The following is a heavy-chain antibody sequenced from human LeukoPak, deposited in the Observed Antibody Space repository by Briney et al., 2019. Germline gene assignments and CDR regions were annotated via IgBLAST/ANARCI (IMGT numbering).Heavy chain of an antibody. CDR1: GFTVSSNY. D-gene: IGHD4-17*01. J-gene: IGHJ3*02. CDR2: IYSGGST. V-gene: IGHV3-66*01. Sequence: GGSLRLSCAASGFTVSSNYMSWVRQAPGKGLEWVSVIYSGGSTYYADSVKGRFTISRDNSKNTLYLQMNSLRAEDTAVYYCASLGADYGDSQGALDIWGQGTMVTVSS. CDR3: ASLGADYGDSQGALDI.